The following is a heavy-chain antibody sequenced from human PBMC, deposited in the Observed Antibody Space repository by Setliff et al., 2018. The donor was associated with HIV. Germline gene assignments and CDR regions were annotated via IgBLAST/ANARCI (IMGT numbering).Heavy chain of an antibody. CDR3: ARDKARFDP. CDR1: GFSFRSYG. Sequence: ASVKVSCKTSGFSFRSYGISWVRQAPGQGLEWMGWISGHNGRTNFAQKFQDRFTMTIDTATSTAYMELRSLRSDDTAVYYGARDKARFDPWGQGTLVTVSS. CDR2: ISGHNGRT. V-gene: IGHV1-18*01. J-gene: IGHJ5*02.